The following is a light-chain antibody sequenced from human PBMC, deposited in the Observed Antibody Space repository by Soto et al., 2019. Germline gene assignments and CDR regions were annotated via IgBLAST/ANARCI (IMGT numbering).Light chain of an antibody. CDR2: GAL. CDR1: QSVSNNY. Sequence: EIVLTQSPGSLSLSAVERATLSCRASQSVSNNYLAWYQQKPGQAPRLLIYGALSRATGIPDRFSGSGSGTDFTLTISRLEPEDSALYYCQQYATSPLTFGGGTKVDIK. V-gene: IGKV3-20*01. J-gene: IGKJ4*01. CDR3: QQYATSPLT.